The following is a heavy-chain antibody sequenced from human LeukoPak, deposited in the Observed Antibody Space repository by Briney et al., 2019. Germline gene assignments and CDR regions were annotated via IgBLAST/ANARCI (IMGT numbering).Heavy chain of an antibody. CDR3: GSRSGGF. Sequence: GGSLRLSCAAYGFTFSNYYMSWVRQAPGKGLEWVANIKRDGIEKHYVDSVKGRFTISRDNAKNSLYLQMNGLRADDTAVYYCGSRSGGFWGQGTLVTVSS. V-gene: IGHV3-7*01. CDR2: IKRDGIEK. CDR1: GFTFSNYY. J-gene: IGHJ4*02. D-gene: IGHD1-14*01.